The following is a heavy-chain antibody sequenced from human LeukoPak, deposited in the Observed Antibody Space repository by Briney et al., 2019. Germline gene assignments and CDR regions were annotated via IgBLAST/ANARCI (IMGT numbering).Heavy chain of an antibody. Sequence: PGGSLRLSCAASGFTFSSYWMHWVRQAPGKGLVWVSRINSDGSSTSYADSVKGRFTISRDNAKNTLYLQMNSLRAEDTAVYYCAREGKSSSPGPWFDPWGQGTLVTVSS. CDR3: AREGKSSSPGPWFDP. J-gene: IGHJ5*02. CDR2: INSDGSST. CDR1: GFTFSSYW. V-gene: IGHV3-74*01. D-gene: IGHD6-13*01.